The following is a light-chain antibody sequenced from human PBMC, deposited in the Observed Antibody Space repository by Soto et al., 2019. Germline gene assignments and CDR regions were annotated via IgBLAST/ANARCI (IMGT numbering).Light chain of an antibody. CDR3: QQYGNSPIT. Sequence: EIVLTQYPASLSLSPGERATLSCRASQSVSSSYLAWYQQKPGQAPRLLMYDASRRAFGIPDRFSGSGSGTDFTLTISRLEPEDFAVYYCQQYGNSPITFGQGTRLET. CDR2: DAS. V-gene: IGKV3-20*01. CDR1: QSVSSSY. J-gene: IGKJ5*01.